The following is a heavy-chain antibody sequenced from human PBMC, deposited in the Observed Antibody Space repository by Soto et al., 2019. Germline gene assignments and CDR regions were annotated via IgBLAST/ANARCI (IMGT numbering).Heavy chain of an antibody. Sequence: PSETLSLTCTVSGGSVTGFYWSRIRQPPGKGLEWIGYIFHSGSSNYHPSLKSRVTISVDTSKSQISLRLTSVTAADTAVYYCARASGLGVAHIDYWGQGTLVTVSS. CDR2: IFHSGSS. V-gene: IGHV4-59*02. CDR3: ARASGLGVAHIDY. CDR1: GGSVTGFY. J-gene: IGHJ4*02. D-gene: IGHD6-19*01.